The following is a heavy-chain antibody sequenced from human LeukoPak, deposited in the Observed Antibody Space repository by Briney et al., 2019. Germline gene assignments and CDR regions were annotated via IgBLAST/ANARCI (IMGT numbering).Heavy chain of an antibody. D-gene: IGHD7-27*01. CDR3: ARDHNWGPDY. Sequence: GASVKVSCKASGYTLTDHYLHWVRQAPGQGLEWVGWIRPKSGETHYAQKFQGRVTMTRDTSIRTAYLELSGVRSDDTAVYYCARDHNWGPDYWGQGTLITVSS. CDR1: GYTLTDHY. CDR2: IRPKSGET. J-gene: IGHJ4*02. V-gene: IGHV1-2*02.